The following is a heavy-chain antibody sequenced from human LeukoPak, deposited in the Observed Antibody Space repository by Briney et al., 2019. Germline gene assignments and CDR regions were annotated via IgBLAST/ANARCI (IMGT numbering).Heavy chain of an antibody. D-gene: IGHD3-16*02. CDR1: GFTFNDYA. CDR3: ARHDSFIPY. CDR2: ISDTGRRT. V-gene: IGHV3-23*01. J-gene: IGHJ4*02. Sequence: PGGSLRLSCAASGFTFNDYAMRWVRQAAGKGLEWVSGISDTGRRTFYADSVKGRFTISRDDSKKTVYLQMNTLRADDTAIYFCARHDSFIPYWGQGTLVTVSS.